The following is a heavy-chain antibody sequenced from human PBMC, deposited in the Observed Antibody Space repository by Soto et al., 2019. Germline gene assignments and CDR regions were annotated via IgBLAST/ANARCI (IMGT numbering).Heavy chain of an antibody. CDR3: ARQDYSSSWLPHRYYYYGMDV. D-gene: IGHD6-13*01. CDR1: GYSFTSYW. Sequence: GESLKISCKGSGYSFTSYWIGWVRQMPGKGLEWMGIIYPGDSDTRYSPSFQGQVTISANKSISTAYLQWSSLKASDTAMYYCARQDYSSSWLPHRYYYYGMDVWGQGTTVTVSS. V-gene: IGHV5-51*01. J-gene: IGHJ6*02. CDR2: IYPGDSDT.